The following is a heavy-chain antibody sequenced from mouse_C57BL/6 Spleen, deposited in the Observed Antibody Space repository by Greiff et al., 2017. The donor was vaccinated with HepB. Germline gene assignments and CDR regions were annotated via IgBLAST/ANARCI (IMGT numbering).Heavy chain of an antibody. Sequence: EVKLQESGPGLVKPSQSLSLTCSVTGYSITSGYYWNWIRQFPGNKLEWMGYISYDGSNNYNPSLKNRISITRDTSKNQFFLKLNSVTTEDTATYYCAREETVVATSFYWYFDVWGTGTTVTVSS. V-gene: IGHV3-6*01. CDR3: AREETVVATSFYWYFDV. D-gene: IGHD1-1*01. CDR2: ISYDGSN. CDR1: GYSITSGYY. J-gene: IGHJ1*03.